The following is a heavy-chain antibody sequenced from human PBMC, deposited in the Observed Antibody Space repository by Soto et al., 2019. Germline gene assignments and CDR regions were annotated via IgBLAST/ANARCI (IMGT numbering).Heavy chain of an antibody. V-gene: IGHV1-69*12. D-gene: IGHD5-12*01. CDR1: GGTFSSYA. CDR2: IVPIVDTS. J-gene: IGHJ4*02. CDR3: VRVVAIPGYPDN. Sequence: QVQLVQSGAEVRQPASSVKVSCKTSGGTFSSYAISWVRQAPGQGLEWMGGIVPIVDTSTYAQKFQGRVTITADESTSTAYIELCSLRSDDTAIYYCVRVVAIPGYPDNWGQGTLVTVS.